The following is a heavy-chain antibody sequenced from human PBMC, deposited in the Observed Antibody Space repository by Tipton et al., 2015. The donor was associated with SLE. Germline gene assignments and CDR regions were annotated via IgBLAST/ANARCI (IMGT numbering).Heavy chain of an antibody. CDR1: GGSIRSSSYY. CDR2: IYYSGGT. J-gene: IGHJ4*02. V-gene: IGHV4-39*01. D-gene: IGHD6-6*01. CDR3: ARHIPKYSNSAGRDY. Sequence: TLSLTCTVSGGSIRSSSYYWGWIRQPPGKGLEWIGGIYYSGGTYYNPSLKSRVTISVDMSKNQFSLKLNSVTAADTAVYYCARHIPKYSNSAGRDYWGQGNLGNGSS.